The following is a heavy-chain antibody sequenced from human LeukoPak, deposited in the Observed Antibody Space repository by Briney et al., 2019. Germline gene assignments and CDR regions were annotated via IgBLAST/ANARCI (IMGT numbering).Heavy chain of an antibody. Sequence: GGSLRLSCAASEFTFSSYAMSGVRQAPGEGVEWVSSISGSGDNTYYADSVKGRFTISRDNSKNTLYLQMNSLRADDTALYHCAKDYTTMTRGFDYWGQGTLVTV. J-gene: IGHJ4*02. V-gene: IGHV3-23*01. CDR3: AKDYTTMTRGFDY. CDR1: EFTFSSYA. D-gene: IGHD4-17*01. CDR2: ISGSGDNT.